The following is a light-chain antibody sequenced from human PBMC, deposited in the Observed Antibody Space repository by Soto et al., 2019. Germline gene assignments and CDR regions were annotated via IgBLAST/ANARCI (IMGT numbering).Light chain of an antibody. CDR2: WAS. CDR1: QNVLYSSDNKNY. Sequence: DIVMTQSPDSLAVSLGERATINCKSSQNVLYSSDNKNYLAWYQQKPGQPPKLLIYWASTRESGVPDRCSGSGSGTDFTLTSSNRQAEDVAVYYCQQYYSSPPTFGQGTKVEIK. J-gene: IGKJ1*01. CDR3: QQYYSSPPT. V-gene: IGKV4-1*01.